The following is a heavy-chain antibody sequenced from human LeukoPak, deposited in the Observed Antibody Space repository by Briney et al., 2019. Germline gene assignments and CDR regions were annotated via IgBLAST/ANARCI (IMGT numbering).Heavy chain of an antibody. CDR1: GYTFTGYY. Sequence: ASVKVSCKASGYTFTGYYMHWVRQAPGQGLEWMGWINPNSGGTNYAQKFQGRVTMTRDTSISTAYMELSRLRSDDTAVYYCAGVEMATIRVFDYWGQGTLVTVSS. V-gene: IGHV1-2*02. D-gene: IGHD5-24*01. CDR3: AGVEMATIRVFDY. J-gene: IGHJ4*02. CDR2: INPNSGGT.